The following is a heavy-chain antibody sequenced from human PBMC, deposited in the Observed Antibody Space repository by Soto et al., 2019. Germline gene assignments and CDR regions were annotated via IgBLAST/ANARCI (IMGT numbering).Heavy chain of an antibody. Sequence: QVQLVESGGGVVQPGRSPRLSCAASGFTFSSYAMHWVRQAPGKGLEWVAVISYDGSNKYYADSVKGRFTISRDNSKNTLYLQMNSLRAEDTAVYYCARDRKSLLDYWGQGTLVTVSS. J-gene: IGHJ4*02. CDR3: ARDRKSLLDY. CDR2: ISYDGSNK. V-gene: IGHV3-30-3*01. CDR1: GFTFSSYA.